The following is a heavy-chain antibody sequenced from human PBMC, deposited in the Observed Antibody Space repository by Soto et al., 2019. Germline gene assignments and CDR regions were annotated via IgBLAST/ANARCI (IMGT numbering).Heavy chain of an antibody. Sequence: SETLSLTCTVSGGSISSYYWSWIRQPPGKGLEWIGYIYYSGTTNHNPSLKSRVTISVDPSKKQCSPKLSSVTAADTAVYFCAKSPSVVLVPSTLGGNNWFDPWGQGTLVTVSS. V-gene: IGHV4-59*01. J-gene: IGHJ5*02. D-gene: IGHD2-15*01. CDR1: GGSISSYY. CDR3: AKSPSVVLVPSTLGGNNWFDP. CDR2: IYYSGTT.